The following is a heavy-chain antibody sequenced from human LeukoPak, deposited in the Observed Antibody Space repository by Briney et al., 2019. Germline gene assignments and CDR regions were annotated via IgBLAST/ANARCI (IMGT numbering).Heavy chain of an antibody. J-gene: IGHJ4*02. D-gene: IGHD6-13*01. Sequence: ASVKVSCKASGYTFTSYGISWVRQAPGQGLEWMGWISAYNGNTNYAQKLQGRVTMTTDASTSTAYMELRSLRSDDTAVYYCARGWGAAAGTSPSHFDYWGQGTLVTVSS. CDR1: GYTFTSYG. CDR3: ARGWGAAAGTSPSHFDY. CDR2: ISAYNGNT. V-gene: IGHV1-18*01.